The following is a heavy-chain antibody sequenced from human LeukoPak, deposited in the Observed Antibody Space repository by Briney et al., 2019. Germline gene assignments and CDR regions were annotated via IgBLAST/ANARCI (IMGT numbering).Heavy chain of an antibody. CDR3: ARDGPLDYGDWGYYYYYGMDV. J-gene: IGHJ6*02. D-gene: IGHD4-17*01. V-gene: IGHV1-69*04. CDR2: IIPILGIA. Sequence: GASVKVSCKASGGTFSSYAISWVRQAPGQGLEWMGRIIPILGIANYAQKFQGRVTIIADKSTSTAYMELSSLRSEDTAVYYCARDGPLDYGDWGYYYYYGMDVWGQGTTVTVSS. CDR1: GGTFSSYA.